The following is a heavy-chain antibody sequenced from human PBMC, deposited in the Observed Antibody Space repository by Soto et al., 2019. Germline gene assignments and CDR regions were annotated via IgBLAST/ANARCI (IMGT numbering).Heavy chain of an antibody. V-gene: IGHV3-53*01. J-gene: IGHJ4*02. D-gene: IGHD3-10*01. CDR1: GFTVSRSY. Sequence: PGGSLRLSCAASGFTVSRSYMSWLRQAPGKGLEWVSVIYGGGTTYYADSVRGRFTISRDNSKNTLYLQMNSLRAEDSAVYYCARESSESYYVDYWGQGTLVTVSS. CDR2: IYGGGTT. CDR3: ARESSESYYVDY.